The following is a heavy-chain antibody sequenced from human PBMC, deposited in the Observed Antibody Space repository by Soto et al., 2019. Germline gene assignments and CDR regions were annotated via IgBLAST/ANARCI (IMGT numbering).Heavy chain of an antibody. CDR3: ASYNWHDDGDY. CDR2: IYYSETT. J-gene: IGHJ4*02. CDR1: GGSVSSGSYY. D-gene: IGHD1-20*01. V-gene: IGHV4-61*01. Sequence: QVQLQESGPGLVKPSETLSLTCTVSGGSVSSGSYYWSWIRQPPGKGLEWIGYIYYSETTNYNPSLKRRLPISVDTSKNQCSLKLNSVTAADTAVYYCASYNWHDDGDYWGQGTLVTVSS.